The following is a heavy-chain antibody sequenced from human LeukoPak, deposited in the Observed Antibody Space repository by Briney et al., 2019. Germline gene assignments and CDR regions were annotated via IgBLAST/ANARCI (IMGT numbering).Heavy chain of an antibody. CDR1: GFPFSSYG. CDR2: ISNDGSNT. D-gene: IGHD3-10*01. V-gene: IGHV3-30*18. Sequence: PGRSLRLSCAASGFPFSSYGMHWVRQAPGKGLEWVAGISNDGSNTYYAESVNGRFTISRDNSKNTLYLLLNTLRGEDTAVYYCAKEMGSRSSLFYFDYWGQGILPTVSS. CDR3: AKEMGSRSSLFYFDY. J-gene: IGHJ4*02.